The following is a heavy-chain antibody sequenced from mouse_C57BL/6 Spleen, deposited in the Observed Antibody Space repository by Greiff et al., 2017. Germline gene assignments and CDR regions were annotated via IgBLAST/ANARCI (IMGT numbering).Heavy chain of an antibody. CDR1: GYTFTSYW. D-gene: IGHD2-3*01. J-gene: IGHJ2*01. Sequence: VQLQQPGAELVRPGTSVKLSCKASGYTFTSYWMHWVKQRPGQGLEWIGVIDPSDSYTNYNQKFKGKATLTVDTSSSTAYMQLSSLTSEDSAVYYCARRADGYYSLDYWGQGTTLTVSA. V-gene: IGHV1-59*01. CDR3: ARRADGYYSLDY. CDR2: IDPSDSYT.